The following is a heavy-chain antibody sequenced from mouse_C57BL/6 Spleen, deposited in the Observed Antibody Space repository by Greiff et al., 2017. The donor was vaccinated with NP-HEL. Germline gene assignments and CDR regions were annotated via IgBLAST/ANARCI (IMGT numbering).Heavy chain of an antibody. CDR1: GFTFSSYA. J-gene: IGHJ2*01. CDR2: ISDGGSYT. Sequence: DVQLVESGGGLVKPGGSLKLSCAASGFTFSSYAMSWVRQTPEKRLEWVATISDGGSYTYYPDNVKGRFTISRDNAKNNLYLQMSHLKSEDTAMYYCAREDYDLYYFDYWGQGTTLTVSS. CDR3: AREDYDLYYFDY. V-gene: IGHV5-4*01. D-gene: IGHD2-4*01.